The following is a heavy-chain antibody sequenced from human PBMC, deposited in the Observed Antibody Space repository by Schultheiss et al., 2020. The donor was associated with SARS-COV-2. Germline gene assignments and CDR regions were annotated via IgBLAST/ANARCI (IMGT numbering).Heavy chain of an antibody. D-gene: IGHD6-6*01. CDR1: GFTFSTYD. Sequence: GESLKISCAASGFTFSTYDMHWVRQATGRGLEWVSLIETAGDTFYPDSVKGRFTISRDNSKNTLYLQMNSLRAEDTAVYYCAKDRKVYSSSYQTDYWGQGTLVTVSS. CDR3: AKDRKVYSSSYQTDY. CDR2: IETAGDT. J-gene: IGHJ4*02. V-gene: IGHV3-13*01.